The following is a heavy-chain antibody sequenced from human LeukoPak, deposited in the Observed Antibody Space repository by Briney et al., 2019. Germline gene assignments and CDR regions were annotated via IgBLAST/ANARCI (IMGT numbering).Heavy chain of an antibody. Sequence: PSETLSLTCTVSGGSISSYYWSWIRQPPGKGLEWIGEINHSGSTNYNPSLKSRVTISVDTSKNQFSLKLSSVTAADTAVYYCARGVEYYDFWSGYYPNWFDPWGQGTLVTVSS. V-gene: IGHV4-34*01. CDR2: INHSGST. CDR1: GGSISSYY. D-gene: IGHD3-3*01. J-gene: IGHJ5*02. CDR3: ARGVEYYDFWSGYYPNWFDP.